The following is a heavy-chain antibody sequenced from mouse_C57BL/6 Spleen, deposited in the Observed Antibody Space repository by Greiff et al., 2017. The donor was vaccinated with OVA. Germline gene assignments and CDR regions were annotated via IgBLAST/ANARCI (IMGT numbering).Heavy chain of an antibody. D-gene: IGHD2-4*01. Sequence: EVKLVESGGGLVQPGESLKLSCESNEYEFPSHDMSWVRKTPEKRLELVAAINSDGGSTYYPDTMERRFIISRDNTKKTLYLQMSSLRSEDTAVYYCERRGYDYDGGDYFDYWGQGTTLTVSS. CDR2: INSDGGST. J-gene: IGHJ2*01. CDR3: ERRGYDYDGGDYFDY. CDR1: EYEFPSHD. V-gene: IGHV5-2*03.